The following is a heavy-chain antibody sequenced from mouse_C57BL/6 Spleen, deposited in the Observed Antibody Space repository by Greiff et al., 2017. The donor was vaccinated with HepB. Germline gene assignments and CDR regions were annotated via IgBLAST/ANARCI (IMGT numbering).Heavy chain of an antibody. CDR1: GYTFTDYN. V-gene: IGHV1-22*01. J-gene: IGHJ1*03. CDR2: INPNNGGT. D-gene: IGHD2-1*01. Sequence: DVQLQESGPELVKPGASVKMSCKASGYTFTDYNMHWVKQSHGKSLEWIGYINPNNGGTSYNQKFKGKATLTVNKSSSTAYMELRSLTSEDSAVYYCARYGNAWYFDVWGTGTTVTVSS. CDR3: ARYGNAWYFDV.